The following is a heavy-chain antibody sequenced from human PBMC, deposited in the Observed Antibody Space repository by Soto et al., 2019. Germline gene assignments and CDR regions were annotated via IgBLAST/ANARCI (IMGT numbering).Heavy chain of an antibody. CDR1: GGSISVYY. CDR3: ARGVGSSPTRY. Sequence: QVQLQESGPGQVEPSETLSLTCTISGGSISVYYWSWIRQPPGQALEWIGYIYDSGSPYYNPSLRCRVIISADTSKNQISLKLTSATAADTAVYYCARGVGSSPTRYWGRGTLVTVSS. D-gene: IGHD1-26*01. V-gene: IGHV4-59*01. CDR2: IYDSGSP. J-gene: IGHJ4*02.